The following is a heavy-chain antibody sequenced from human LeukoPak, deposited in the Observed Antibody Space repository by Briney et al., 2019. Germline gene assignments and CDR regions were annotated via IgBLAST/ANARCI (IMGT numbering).Heavy chain of an antibody. Sequence: GGTLRLSCAASGFTFSSYGMSWVRQAPGKGLEWVSAISGSGGSTYYADSVEGRFTISRDNSKNTLYLQMNSLRAEDTAVYYCAEDQGVWFGELLRYYYYYYMDVWGKGTTATISS. V-gene: IGHV3-23*01. J-gene: IGHJ6*03. D-gene: IGHD3-10*01. CDR2: ISGSGGST. CDR1: GFTFSSYG. CDR3: AEDQGVWFGELLRYYYYYYMDV.